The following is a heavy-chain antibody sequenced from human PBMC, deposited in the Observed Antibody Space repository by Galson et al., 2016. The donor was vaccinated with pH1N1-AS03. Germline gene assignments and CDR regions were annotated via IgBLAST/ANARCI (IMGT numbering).Heavy chain of an antibody. CDR3: VSVWGDYDY. CDR1: GGSISSYY. J-gene: IGHJ4*02. CDR2: IYTSGST. V-gene: IGHV4-4*07. D-gene: IGHD3-16*01. Sequence: LTCTVSGGSISSYYWSWIRQPAGKGLEWIGRIYTSGSTIYNPSLKSRVTVSVDTSKNQLSLKLTSVTAADTAVYYCVSVWGDYDYWGQGTLVTVSS.